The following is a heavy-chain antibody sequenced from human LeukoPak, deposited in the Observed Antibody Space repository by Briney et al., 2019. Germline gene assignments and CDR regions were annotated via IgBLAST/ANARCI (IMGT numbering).Heavy chain of an antibody. CDR3: ARTLVVVMYYGMDV. Sequence: GGSLRLSCAVPGFTVSSNYMSWVRQAPGKGLEWVAVISYDGSNKYYADSVKGRFTISRDNSKNTLYLQMNSLRAEDTAVYYCARTLVVVMYYGMDVWGQGTTVTVSS. CDR2: ISYDGSNK. V-gene: IGHV3-30*19. D-gene: IGHD3-22*01. J-gene: IGHJ6*02. CDR1: GFTVSSNY.